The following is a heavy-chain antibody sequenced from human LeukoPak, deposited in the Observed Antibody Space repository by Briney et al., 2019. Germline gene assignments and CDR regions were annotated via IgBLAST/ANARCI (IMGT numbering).Heavy chain of an antibody. CDR1: GGSISGSSYF. CDR3: ARVVQDWYFDL. Sequence: NPSETLSLTCTVSGGSISGSSYFWGWIRQPPGKGLEWIGSIYYSGSTYYNPSLKSRVTISVDTSKNQFSLKLSSVTAADTAVYYCARVVQDWYFDLWGRGTLVTVSS. CDR2: IYYSGST. D-gene: IGHD1-1*01. J-gene: IGHJ2*01. V-gene: IGHV4-39*07.